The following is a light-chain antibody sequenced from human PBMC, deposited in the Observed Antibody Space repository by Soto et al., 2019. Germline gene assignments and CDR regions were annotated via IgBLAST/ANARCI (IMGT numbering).Light chain of an antibody. CDR1: NNDIGIYKY. J-gene: IGLJ1*01. V-gene: IGLV2-14*01. CDR3: SSYTSVSPLYA. Sequence: QPVLTQPASVSGSPGQSITISCTGTNNDIGIYKYVSWYQQHPGKAPKLMIYEVNNRPSGVSNRFSGSKSGNTASLTISGLQADDEADYYCSSYTSVSPLYAFGTGTKLTVL. CDR2: EVN.